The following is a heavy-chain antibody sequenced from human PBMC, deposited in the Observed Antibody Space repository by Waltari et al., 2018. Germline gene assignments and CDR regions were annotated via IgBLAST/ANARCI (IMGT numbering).Heavy chain of an antibody. Sequence: QVQLQQWGAGLLKPSETLSLTCAVYGGSFSGYYWIWIRQPPGKGLEWIGEINPSGSTNYNPSLKSRVTISVDTSKNQFSLKLSSVTAADTAVYYCARWNKIFRNLSYSSGWYEDYYYGMDVWGQGTTVTVSS. CDR1: GGSFSGYY. J-gene: IGHJ6*02. D-gene: IGHD6-19*01. V-gene: IGHV4-34*01. CDR2: INPSGST. CDR3: ARWNKIFRNLSYSSGWYEDYYYGMDV.